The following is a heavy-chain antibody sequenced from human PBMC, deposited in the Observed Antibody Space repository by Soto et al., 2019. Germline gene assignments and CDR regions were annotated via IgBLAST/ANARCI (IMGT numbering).Heavy chain of an antibody. CDR2: IIPIFGTA. CDR1: GGTFSSYA. V-gene: IGHV1-69*13. Sequence: ASVKVSCKASGGTFSSYAISWVRQAPGQGLEWMGGIIPIFGTANYAQKFQGRVTIAADESTSTAYMELSSLRSEDTAVYYCARAGYSSSPGAFDIWGQGTMVTVSS. CDR3: ARAGYSSSPGAFDI. J-gene: IGHJ3*02. D-gene: IGHD6-6*01.